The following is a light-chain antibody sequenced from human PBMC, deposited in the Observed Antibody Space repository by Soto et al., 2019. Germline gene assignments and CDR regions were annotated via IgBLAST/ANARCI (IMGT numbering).Light chain of an antibody. V-gene: IGKV1-5*03. CDR2: KVS. J-gene: IGKJ4*01. Sequence: DIQMTQSPSTLPASVGDSVTITCRADQSISTWLAWYQQTTGKAPNLLVYKVSRLETGVPSRFSGSGSGTEFTPTTRSLQPDAFASYHSQQYSSYSPLTVGGAPNVE. CDR3: QQYSSYSPLT. CDR1: QSISTW.